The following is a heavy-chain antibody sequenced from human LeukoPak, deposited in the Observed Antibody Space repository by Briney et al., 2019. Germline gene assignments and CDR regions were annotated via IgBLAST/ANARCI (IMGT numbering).Heavy chain of an antibody. CDR2: MYYSGST. D-gene: IGHD4-17*01. J-gene: IGHJ5*02. V-gene: IGHV4-31*03. Sequence: PSETLSLTCTVSGRSISSGRYYWSWIRQHPGKGLEWIGYMYYSGSTYYNPSLKNRVTVSVDTSKNQFSLKLSSVTAADTAVYYCARHPMTTVTRTPYNWFDPWGQGTLVTVSS. CDR3: ARHPMTTVTRTPYNWFDP. CDR1: GRSISSGRYY.